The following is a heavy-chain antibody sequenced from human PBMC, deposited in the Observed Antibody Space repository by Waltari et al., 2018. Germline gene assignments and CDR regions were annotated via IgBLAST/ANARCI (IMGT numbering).Heavy chain of an antibody. CDR2: ISGSGVST. Sequence: EVQLLESGGGLVQPGGSLRLSCAASRFPFSDYAMSWVRQAPGKGLEWVSAISGSGVSTYYADSVKGRFTISRDNSKNTLYLQMDSLRAEDTAVYYCAKDQAGYSGSYLLDYWGQGTLVTVSS. D-gene: IGHD1-26*01. CDR3: AKDQAGYSGSYLLDY. J-gene: IGHJ4*02. V-gene: IGHV3-23*01. CDR1: RFPFSDYA.